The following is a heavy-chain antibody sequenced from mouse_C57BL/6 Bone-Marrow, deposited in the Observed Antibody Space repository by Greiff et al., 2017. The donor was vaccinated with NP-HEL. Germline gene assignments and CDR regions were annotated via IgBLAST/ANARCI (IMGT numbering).Heavy chain of an antibody. CDR3: ARKFVTTVKYFDV. CDR2: IYPRSGNT. J-gene: IGHJ1*03. V-gene: IGHV1-81*01. CDR1: GYTFTSYG. Sequence: VQLQQSGAELARPGASVKLSCKASGYTFTSYGISWVKQRTGQGLEWIGEIYPRSGNTYYNEKFKGKATLTADKSSSTAYMELRSLTSEDSAVYFCARKFVTTVKYFDVWGTGTTVTVSS. D-gene: IGHD1-1*01.